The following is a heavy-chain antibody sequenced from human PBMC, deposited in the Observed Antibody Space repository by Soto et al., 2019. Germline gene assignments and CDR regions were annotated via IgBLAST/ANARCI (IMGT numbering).Heavy chain of an antibody. CDR3: ARVPTDYYGSGTFDY. CDR1: GYSTSSGYY. J-gene: IGHJ4*02. Sequence: SETLSLTCAVSGYSTSSGYYWGWIRQPPGKGLEWIGSIYHSGSTYYNPSLKSRVTISVDTSKNQFSLKLSSVTAADTAVYYCARVPTDYYGSGTFDYWGQGTLVTVSS. CDR2: IYHSGST. V-gene: IGHV4-38-2*01. D-gene: IGHD3-10*01.